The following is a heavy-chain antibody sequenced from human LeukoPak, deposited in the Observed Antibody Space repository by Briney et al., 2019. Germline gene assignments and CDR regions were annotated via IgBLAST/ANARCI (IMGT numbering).Heavy chain of an antibody. CDR3: ARDRDYNDAINYYYDAFDL. CDR1: GFTVSSNY. D-gene: IGHD3-22*01. Sequence: GGSLRLSCAASGFTVSSNYMSWVRQAPGKGLEWVSVIYSGGSTYYADSVKGRFTISRDNSKNTLYLQMNSLRAEDTAVYYCARDRDYNDAINYYYDAFDLWGQGTLVTVSS. CDR2: IYSGGST. J-gene: IGHJ3*01. V-gene: IGHV3-66*01.